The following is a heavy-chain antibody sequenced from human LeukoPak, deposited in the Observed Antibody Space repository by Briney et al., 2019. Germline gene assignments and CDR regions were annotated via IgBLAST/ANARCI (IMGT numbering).Heavy chain of an antibody. Sequence: ASVKVSCKASGYTFTSYGISWVRQAPGQGLEWMGWISAYNGNTNYAQKLQGRVTMTTDTSTSTAYMELRSLRSDDTAVYYCAREIDEAGVGTTYSGWFSNYWYFDLWGRGTLVTVSS. CDR1: GYTFTSYG. J-gene: IGHJ2*01. D-gene: IGHD6-19*01. CDR2: ISAYNGNT. CDR3: AREIDEAGVGTTYSGWFSNYWYFDL. V-gene: IGHV1-18*01.